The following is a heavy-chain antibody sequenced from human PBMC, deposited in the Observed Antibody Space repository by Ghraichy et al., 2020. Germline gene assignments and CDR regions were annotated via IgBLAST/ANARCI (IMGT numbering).Heavy chain of an antibody. J-gene: IGHJ4*02. V-gene: IGHV1-2*02. CDR3: ARDLRPHCSGGSCYSSGFPGEWS. CDR1: GYTFTGYY. CDR2: INPNSGGT. D-gene: IGHD2-15*01. Sequence: ASVKVSCKASGYTFTGYYMHWVRQAPGQGLEWMGWINPNSGGTNYAQKFQGRVTMTRDTSISTAYMELSRLRSDDTAVYYCARDLRPHCSGGSCYSSGFPGEWSWGQGPLVTVSS.